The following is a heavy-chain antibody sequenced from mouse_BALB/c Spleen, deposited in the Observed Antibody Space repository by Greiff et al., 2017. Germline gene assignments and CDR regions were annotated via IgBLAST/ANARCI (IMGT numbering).Heavy chain of an antibody. CDR1: GYTFTSYW. Sequence: DLVKPGASVKLSCKASGYTFTSYWINWIKQRPGQGLEWIGRIAPGSGSTYYNEMFKGKATLTVGTSSSTAYIQLSSLSSEDSAVYFCARKGVSSGYAMDYWGQGTSVTVSS. D-gene: IGHD4-1*01. V-gene: IGHV1S41*01. CDR3: ARKGVSSGYAMDY. CDR2: IAPGSGST. J-gene: IGHJ4*01.